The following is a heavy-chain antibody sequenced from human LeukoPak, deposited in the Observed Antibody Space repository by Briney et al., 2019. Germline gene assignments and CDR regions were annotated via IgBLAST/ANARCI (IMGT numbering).Heavy chain of an antibody. CDR1: GGSFSGYY. V-gene: IGHV4-34*01. D-gene: IGHD3-9*01. CDR2: INHSGST. Sequence: PSETLSLTCAVYGGSFSGYYWSWIRQPPGKGLEWIGEINHSGSTNYNPSLKSRVTISVDTSKNQFSLKLSSVTAADTAVYYCARRGRGLRYFGPERHDGMDVWGQGTTVTVSS. J-gene: IGHJ6*02. CDR3: ARRGRGLRYFGPERHDGMDV.